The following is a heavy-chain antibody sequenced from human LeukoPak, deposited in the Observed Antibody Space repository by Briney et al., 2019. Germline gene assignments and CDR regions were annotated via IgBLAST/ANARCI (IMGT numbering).Heavy chain of an antibody. CDR2: ISYSASS. D-gene: IGHD3-16*01. J-gene: IGHJ4*02. CDR1: GGSISNYY. CDR3: ARKRLRVRYFDY. Sequence: SETLSLTCTVSGGSISNYYWSWIRQPPGKGLEWLGYISYSASSNYNPSLKSRVSISVDTSKNQFSLKLSSVTAADTAVYYCARKRLRVRYFDYWGQGTLVTVSS. V-gene: IGHV4-59*12.